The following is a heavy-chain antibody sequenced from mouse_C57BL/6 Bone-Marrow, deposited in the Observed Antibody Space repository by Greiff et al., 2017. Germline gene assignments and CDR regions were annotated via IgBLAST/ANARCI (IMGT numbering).Heavy chain of an antibody. CDR2: ISSGSSTI. V-gene: IGHV5-17*01. CDR3: ARRPPYYYGSSPPFDY. J-gene: IGHJ2*01. CDR1: GFTFSDYG. D-gene: IGHD1-1*01. Sequence: EVQVVESGGGLVKPGGSLKLSCAASGFTFSDYGMHWVRQAPEKGLEWVAYISSGSSTIYYADTVKGRFTISRDNAKNTLFLQMTSLRSEDTAMYYCARRPPYYYGSSPPFDYWGQGTTLTVSS.